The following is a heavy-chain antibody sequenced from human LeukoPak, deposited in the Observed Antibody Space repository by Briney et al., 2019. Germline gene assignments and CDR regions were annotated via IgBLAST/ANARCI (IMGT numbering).Heavy chain of an antibody. J-gene: IGHJ4*02. V-gene: IGHV3-23*01. CDR3: AKDRVPGRGPYYFDC. Sequence: GGSLRLSCAASGFTFSSYAMSWVRQAPGKGLEWVAAISGSGGSTYNAHPVKGRLTISRDNSKTSSYPQITSLRAEDTAVYYCAKDRVPGRGPYYFDCWGEGTLVTVSS. CDR1: GFTFSSYA. CDR2: ISGSGGST.